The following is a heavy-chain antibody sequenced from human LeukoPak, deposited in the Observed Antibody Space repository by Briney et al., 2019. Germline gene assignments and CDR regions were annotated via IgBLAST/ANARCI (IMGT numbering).Heavy chain of an antibody. CDR2: IYYSGST. D-gene: IGHD5-18*01. V-gene: IGHV4-39*02. CDR1: GGSISSSSYY. Sequence: TSETLSLTCTVSGGSISSSSYYWGWIRQPPGKGLEWIGSIYYSGSTYYNPSLKSRVTISVDTSKNQFSLKLSSVTAADTAVYYCARDGGGYSYVGYFDYWGQGTLVTVSS. J-gene: IGHJ4*02. CDR3: ARDGGGYSYVGYFDY.